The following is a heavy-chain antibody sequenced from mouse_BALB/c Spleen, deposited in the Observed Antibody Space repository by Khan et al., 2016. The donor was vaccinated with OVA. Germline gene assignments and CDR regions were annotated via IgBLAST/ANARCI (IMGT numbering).Heavy chain of an antibody. CDR1: GYTFTNYG. CDR2: INTYTGEP. Sequence: QIQLVQSGPELKKPGETVKISCKASGYTFTNYGMNWVKQAPGKGLKWMGWINTYTGEPTYADDFKGRFAFSLETSASTAYLQINNLKNDDTAKYFCARNYYRYDGMDYWGQGTSVTVSS. CDR3: ARNYYRYDGMDY. D-gene: IGHD2-14*01. V-gene: IGHV9-3-1*01. J-gene: IGHJ4*01.